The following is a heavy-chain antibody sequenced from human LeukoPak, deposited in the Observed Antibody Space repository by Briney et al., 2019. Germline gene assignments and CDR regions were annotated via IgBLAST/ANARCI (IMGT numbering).Heavy chain of an antibody. CDR2: MNPNSGNT. D-gene: IGHD3-22*01. Sequence: ASVKVSSKASGYTFTNNDINWVRQAPGQGLEWLGWMNPNSGNTGYAQKFQGRVTMTRNTSINTAYMELSRLKSEDTAVYYCARVREYSSGPGFDYWAQGTLVTVSS. CDR3: ARVREYSSGPGFDY. CDR1: GYTFTNND. V-gene: IGHV1-8*01. J-gene: IGHJ4*02.